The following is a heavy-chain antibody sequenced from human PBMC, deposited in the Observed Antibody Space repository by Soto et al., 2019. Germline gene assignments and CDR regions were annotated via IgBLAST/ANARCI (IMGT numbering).Heavy chain of an antibody. CDR2: IKSKTDGGTT. V-gene: IGHV3-15*07. CDR1: GFTFGNAW. CDR3: TTDSYSTIIIVRFDY. Sequence: GGSLRLSCAAPGFTFGNAWINWVRQAPGKGLEWVGRIKSKTDGGTTDFAEPVKGRFAISRDDSNNMVYLQMSSLKIEDTAVYYCTTDSYSTIIIVRFDYWGHGTLVTVSS. D-gene: IGHD3-22*01. J-gene: IGHJ4*01.